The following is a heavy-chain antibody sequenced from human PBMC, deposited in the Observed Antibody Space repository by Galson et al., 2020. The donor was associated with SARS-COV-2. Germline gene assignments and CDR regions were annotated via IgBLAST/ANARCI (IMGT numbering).Heavy chain of an antibody. V-gene: IGHV4-38-2*01. CDR3: ARVGVGAGTFAFDP. D-gene: IGHD6-19*01. CDR1: GYSISSGYF. J-gene: IGHJ5*02. Sequence: SETLSLTCAVSGYSISSGYFWAWIRQPPGSGLQWIGSIYNSGSTYYNPSLKSRVTISVDTSKNQFSLNLSSVTAADTAVYYCARVGVGAGTFAFDPWGQGTLVTVSS. CDR2: IYNSGST.